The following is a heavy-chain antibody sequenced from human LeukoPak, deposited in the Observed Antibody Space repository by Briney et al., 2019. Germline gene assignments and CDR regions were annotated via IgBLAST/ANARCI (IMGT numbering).Heavy chain of an antibody. CDR3: AKDRNYYDSSASDY. Sequence: PGGSLRLSCAASGFTFGDYAMHWVRQAPGKGLEWVSGISWNSGSIGYADSVKGRFTISRDNAKNSLYLQMNSLRAEDTALYYCAKDRNYYDSSASDYWGQGTLVTVSS. CDR2: ISWNSGSI. CDR1: GFTFGDYA. D-gene: IGHD3-22*01. V-gene: IGHV3-9*01. J-gene: IGHJ4*02.